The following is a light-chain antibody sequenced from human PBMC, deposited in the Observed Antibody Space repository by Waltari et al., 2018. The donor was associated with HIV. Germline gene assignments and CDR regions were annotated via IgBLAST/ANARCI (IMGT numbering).Light chain of an antibody. CDR3: VTWDSNVQILL. CDR1: DSTVGSNF. V-gene: IGLV1-51*01. CDR2: DNH. Sequence: SLLTQPTSVSAAPGQRVTISCSGRDSTVGSNFFPWYQPIPGTGPKLLLYDNHQRHAGVPERFSASKTGTSASLDITGLQTADEADYYCVTWDSNVQILLFGGGTKVTVL. J-gene: IGLJ2*01.